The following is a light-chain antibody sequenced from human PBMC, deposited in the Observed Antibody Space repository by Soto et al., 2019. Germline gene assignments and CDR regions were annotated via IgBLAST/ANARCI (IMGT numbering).Light chain of an antibody. Sequence: DMPMTQSPTTLSASVGDRVTITCRASQNIRSWLAWYQQKPGKAPKVLIYDASTLESGGPSRFSGSGFGTEFTLTISSLQPDDFATDYCQHYNGYFGQGTELEIK. CDR2: DAS. V-gene: IGKV1-5*01. J-gene: IGKJ2*01. CDR1: QNIRSW. CDR3: QHYNGY.